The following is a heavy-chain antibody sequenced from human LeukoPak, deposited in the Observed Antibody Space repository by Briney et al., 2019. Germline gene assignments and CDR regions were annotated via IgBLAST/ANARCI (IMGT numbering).Heavy chain of an antibody. V-gene: IGHV1-2*02. CDR3: ARDRIMVRKNWFDP. CDR2: IDPNSGGT. Sequence: SVKVSCKASGYTFTGYYMHWVRQAPGQGLEWMGWIDPNSGGTNYAQKFQGRVTMTRDTSISTAYMELRRLRSDDTAVYCCARDRIMVRKNWFDPWGQGTLVTVSS. D-gene: IGHD3-10*01. J-gene: IGHJ5*02. CDR1: GYTFTGYY.